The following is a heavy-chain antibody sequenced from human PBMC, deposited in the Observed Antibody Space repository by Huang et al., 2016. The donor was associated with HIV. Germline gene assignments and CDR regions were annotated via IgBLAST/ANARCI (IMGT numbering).Heavy chain of an antibody. CDR1: GFTFGDYG. V-gene: IGHV3-49*03. CDR2: IRSEAYGGTT. Sequence: EVQLVESGGGLVQPGRSLRLSCTASGFTFGDYGMSWFRQAPGEVLGWVGLIRSEAYGGTTEYATSVKGRFTISRDDSKNIAYLQMDSLKTDDTAVYYCSKDSSGYDYGYSVGYWGQGTLVTVSS. D-gene: IGHD5-18*01. CDR3: SKDSSGYDYGYSVGY. J-gene: IGHJ4*02.